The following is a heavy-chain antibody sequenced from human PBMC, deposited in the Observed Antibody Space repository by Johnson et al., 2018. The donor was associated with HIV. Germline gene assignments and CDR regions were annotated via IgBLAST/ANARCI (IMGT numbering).Heavy chain of an antibody. D-gene: IGHD6-13*01. Sequence: QVQLVESGGGLVKPGGSLRLSCAASGFTFSSYAMHWVRQAPGRGLEWVAFIGYDGSNKYYADSVKGRFTISRDNSKNTLYLQMNSLRAEDTAVYYWARAEQLAGGAFDIWGQGTMVTVSS. CDR1: GFTFSSYA. V-gene: IGHV3-30*02. CDR3: ARAEQLAGGAFDI. J-gene: IGHJ3*02. CDR2: IGYDGSNK.